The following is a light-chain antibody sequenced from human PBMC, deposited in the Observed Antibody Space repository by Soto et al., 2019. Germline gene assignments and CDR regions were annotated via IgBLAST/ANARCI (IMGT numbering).Light chain of an antibody. CDR2: DVT. Sequence: QSALTQPASVSGSPGQPITISCTGTSSDVGSNNLVSWYQQHPGKAPKLMIYDVTKRPSGISNRFAGSKSDNTASLTISGLQAEDEADYYCCSYAATNTLVFGAGTKVTVL. CDR3: CSYAATNTLV. CDR1: SSDVGSNNL. V-gene: IGLV2-23*02. J-gene: IGLJ3*02.